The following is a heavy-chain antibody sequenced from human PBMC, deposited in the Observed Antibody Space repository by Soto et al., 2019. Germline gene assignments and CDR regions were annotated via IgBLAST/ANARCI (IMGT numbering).Heavy chain of an antibody. J-gene: IGHJ5*02. CDR3: AREKEPWIAARCWFDP. V-gene: IGHV1-69*01. CDR2: FIPIFGTA. CDR1: GGTFSSYA. D-gene: IGHD6-6*01. Sequence: QVQLVQSGAEVKKPGSSVKVSCKASGGTFSSYAISWVRQAPGQGLEWMGGFIPIFGTANYAQKFQGRVTITADESTSTAYMELSSLRSEDTAVYYCAREKEPWIAARCWFDPWGQGTLVTVSS.